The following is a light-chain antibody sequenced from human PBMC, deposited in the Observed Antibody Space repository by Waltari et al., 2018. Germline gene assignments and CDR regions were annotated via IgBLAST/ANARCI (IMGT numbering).Light chain of an antibody. CDR3: QKYDRLPAT. V-gene: IGKV3-20*01. Sequence: EIVLTQSPGTLSLSPGERGTLSVRASQSVSRFFAWYQQKPGQAPRLLIYGASTRATGIPDRFSGSGSGTDFSLTISRLEPEDFAVYYCQKYDRLPATFGQGTKVEIK. CDR1: QSVSRF. CDR2: GAS. J-gene: IGKJ1*01.